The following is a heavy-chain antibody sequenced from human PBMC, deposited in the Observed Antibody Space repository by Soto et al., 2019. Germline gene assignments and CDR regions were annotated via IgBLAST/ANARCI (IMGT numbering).Heavy chain of an antibody. V-gene: IGHV3-23*01. CDR3: AKDQGILAACSGGSCDSSYYYYGMDV. CDR2: ISGSGGST. J-gene: IGHJ6*02. CDR1: GFTFSSYA. D-gene: IGHD2-15*01. Sequence: EVQLLESGGGLVQPGGSLRLSCAASGFTFSSYAMSWVRQAPGKGLEWVSAISGSGGSTYYADSVKGRFTISRDNSKNTLYPQMNSLRAEDTDVYYCAKDQGILAACSGGSCDSSYYYYGMDVWGQGTTVTVSS.